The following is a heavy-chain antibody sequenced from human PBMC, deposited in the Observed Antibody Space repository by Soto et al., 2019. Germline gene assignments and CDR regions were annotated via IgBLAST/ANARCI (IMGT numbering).Heavy chain of an antibody. Sequence: QVQLVESGGAVVQPGRSLGLSCAASGLTFSSFGRHGFRRAPGKGLEWGAVIWYDGSNKYYADSVKGRFTISRDNSKNTLYLQMNSLRAEDTAVYYCARERLYYYDSSGYPIVWGQGTLVTVSS. V-gene: IGHV3-33*01. CDR3: ARERLYYYDSSGYPIV. J-gene: IGHJ4*02. CDR1: GLTFSSFG. CDR2: IWYDGSNK. D-gene: IGHD3-22*01.